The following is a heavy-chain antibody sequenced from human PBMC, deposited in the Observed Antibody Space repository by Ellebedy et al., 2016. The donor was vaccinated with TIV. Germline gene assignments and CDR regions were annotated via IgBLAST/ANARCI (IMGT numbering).Heavy chain of an antibody. J-gene: IGHJ4*02. D-gene: IGHD2-21*01. CDR1: GFSLTTTGLR. CDR3: ARMGRVVGEPFDY. V-gene: IGHV2-70*04. Sequence: SGPTLVKPTQTLTLTCTFSGFSLTTTGLRVSWIRQPPGKALEWLARIDWDDDKYYSTSLRTRLTISKDTSKNQVVLTMTNMNPVDTATYYCARMGRVVGEPFDYWGQGILVTVSS. CDR2: IDWDDDK.